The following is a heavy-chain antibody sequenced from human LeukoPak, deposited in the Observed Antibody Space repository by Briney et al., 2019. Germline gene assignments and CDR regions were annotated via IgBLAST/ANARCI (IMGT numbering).Heavy chain of an antibody. J-gene: IGHJ1*01. D-gene: IGHD3-22*01. CDR3: ATDSYYDSSGYSSSEYFQN. CDR1: AYTFTGYY. Sequence: GASVRVSCKASAYTFTGYYMHRVRQAPGQGLEWMGWINPNSGGTNYAQKFQGRVTMTRDTSISTAYMELSRLRSDDTAVYYCATDSYYDSSGYSSSEYFQNWGQGTLVTVSS. CDR2: INPNSGGT. V-gene: IGHV1-2*02.